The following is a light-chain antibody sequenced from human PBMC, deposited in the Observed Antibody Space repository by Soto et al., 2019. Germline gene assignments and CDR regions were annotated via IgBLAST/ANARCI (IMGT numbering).Light chain of an antibody. CDR1: QSVSNNY. J-gene: IGKJ1*01. V-gene: IGKV3-20*01. CDR3: QQYGTSLRT. CDR2: GAS. Sequence: EIVLTQSPGTLSLSPGERATLSCRASQSVSNNYLAWYQQKLGQAPRLLIYGASSRATGIPDRFSGSGSGTDFTLTISRLEPEDFAVYYCQQYGTSLRTFGQGTKVEIK.